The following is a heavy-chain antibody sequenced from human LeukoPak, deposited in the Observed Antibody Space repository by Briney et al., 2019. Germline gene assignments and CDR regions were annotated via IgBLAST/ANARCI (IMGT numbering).Heavy chain of an antibody. CDR3: ARRDSLGYCSSTSCYSLSSEGMDV. V-gene: IGHV1-69*04. Sequence: SVKVSCKASGGTFSSYAISWVRQAPGQGLEWMGRIIPILGIANYAQKFQGRVTITADKSTSTAYMELSSLRSEDTAVYYCARRDSLGYCSSTSCYSLSSEGMDVWGQGTTVTVSS. CDR1: GGTFSSYA. CDR2: IIPILGIA. J-gene: IGHJ6*02. D-gene: IGHD2-2*02.